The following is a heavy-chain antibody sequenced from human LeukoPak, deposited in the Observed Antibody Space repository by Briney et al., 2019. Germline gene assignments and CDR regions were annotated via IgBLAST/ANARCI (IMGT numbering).Heavy chain of an antibody. CDR3: ARDLRSINPRVGVWFDP. CDR1: GGSFSGYY. D-gene: IGHD3-3*02. Sequence: SETLSLTCAVYGGSFSGYYWSWIRQPPGKGLEWIGEINHSGNTNYNPSLKSRVTISVDTSKSQFSLQLNSVTPEDTAVYYCARDLRSINPRVGVWFDPWGQGTLVTVSS. J-gene: IGHJ5*02. CDR2: INHSGNT. V-gene: IGHV4-34*01.